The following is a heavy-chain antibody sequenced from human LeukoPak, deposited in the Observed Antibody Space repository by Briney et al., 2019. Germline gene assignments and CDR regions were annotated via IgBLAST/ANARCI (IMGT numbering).Heavy chain of an antibody. D-gene: IGHD6-6*01. CDR3: ARHRIAARHFDY. CDR1: GGSISSYY. Sequence: SETLSLTCTVSGGSISSYYWSWIRQPPGKGLEWIGYIYYSGSTNYNPSLKSRVTISVDTSKNQFSLKLSSVTAADTAVYYCARHRIAARHFDYWGQGTLVTVSS. J-gene: IGHJ4*02. CDR2: IYYSGST. V-gene: IGHV4-59*08.